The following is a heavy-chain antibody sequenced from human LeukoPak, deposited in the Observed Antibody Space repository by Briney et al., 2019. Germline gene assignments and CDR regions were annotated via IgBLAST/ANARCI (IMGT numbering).Heavy chain of an antibody. CDR1: GFTFSSYW. Sequence: RGSLRLSCVASGFTFSSYWMSWVRQAPGKGLEWVANIKQDGSEKYYVDSVKGRFTISRDNAKNSLYLQMNSLRAEDTAVYYCARDRGSSRWFDPWGQGTLVTVSS. CDR2: IKQDGSEK. V-gene: IGHV3-7*01. J-gene: IGHJ5*02. D-gene: IGHD6-6*01. CDR3: ARDRGSSRWFDP.